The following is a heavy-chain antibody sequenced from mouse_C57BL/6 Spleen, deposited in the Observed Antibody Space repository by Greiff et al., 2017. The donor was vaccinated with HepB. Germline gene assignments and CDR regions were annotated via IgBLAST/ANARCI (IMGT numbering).Heavy chain of an antibody. J-gene: IGHJ3*01. Sequence: VQLVESGAELVKPGASVKMSCKASGYTFTSYWITWVKQRPGQGLEWIGDIYPGSGSTNYNEKFKSKATLTVDTSSSTAYMQLSSLTSEDSAVYYCARGDYYGSSWFAYWGQGTLVTVSA. CDR3: ARGDYYGSSWFAY. CDR1: GYTFTSYW. CDR2: IYPGSGST. V-gene: IGHV1-55*01. D-gene: IGHD1-1*01.